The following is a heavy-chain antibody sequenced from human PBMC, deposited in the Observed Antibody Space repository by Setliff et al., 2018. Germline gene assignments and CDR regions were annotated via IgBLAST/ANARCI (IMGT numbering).Heavy chain of an antibody. CDR2: TSYDGKNN. V-gene: IGHV3-30*03. D-gene: IGHD3-3*01. Sequence: GGSLRLSCAASGFTFNIFAFNWVRQAPGKGLEWLAVTSYDGKNNYYGDSVKGRFTISRDNSQNTVYLQMDALSGDDTAVYFCARAQNIFGGNFDSWGQGTLVTVSS. CDR1: GFTFNIFA. J-gene: IGHJ4*02. CDR3: ARAQNIFGGNFDS.